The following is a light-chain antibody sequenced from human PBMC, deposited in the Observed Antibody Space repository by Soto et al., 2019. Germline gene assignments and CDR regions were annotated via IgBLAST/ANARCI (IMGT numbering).Light chain of an antibody. V-gene: IGLV2-8*01. CDR3: SSYAGSNNVI. J-gene: IGLJ2*01. CDR1: SSDVGGYDY. CDR2: EVN. Sequence: QSALTQPPSASGSPGQSVTISCTGTSSDVGGYDYVSWYQQHPGKAPKLIIYEVNKRPSGVPDRFSGSKSGNTASLTVSGLQAKDEADYYCSSYAGSNNVIFGGGTQLTVL.